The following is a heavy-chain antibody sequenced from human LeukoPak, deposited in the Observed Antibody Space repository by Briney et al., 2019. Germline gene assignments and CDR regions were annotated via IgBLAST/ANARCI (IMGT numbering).Heavy chain of an antibody. CDR3: ARAIAAAALGAFDI. V-gene: IGHV1-18*01. Sequence: GASVKVSCKASGYTFSSYAITWVRQAPGQGLEWMGWISAYNGSTNYAQKLQGRVTMTTDTSTSAAYMELRSLRSDDTAVYYCARAIAAAALGAFDIWGQGTMVTVSS. D-gene: IGHD6-13*01. CDR2: ISAYNGST. CDR1: GYTFSSYA. J-gene: IGHJ3*02.